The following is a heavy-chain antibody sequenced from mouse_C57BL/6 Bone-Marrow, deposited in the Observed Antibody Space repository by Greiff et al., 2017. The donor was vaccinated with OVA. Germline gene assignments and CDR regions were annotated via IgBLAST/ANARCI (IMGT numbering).Heavy chain of an antibody. Sequence: EVKLMESGGGLVQPGGSLKLSCAASGFTFSDYYMYWVRQTPEKRLEWVAYISNGGGSTYYPDTVKGRFTISRDNAKNTLYLQMSRLKSEDTAMYYCASNYGSSWFAYWGQGTLVTVSA. CDR3: ASNYGSSWFAY. CDR1: GFTFSDYY. J-gene: IGHJ3*01. CDR2: ISNGGGST. V-gene: IGHV5-12*01. D-gene: IGHD1-1*01.